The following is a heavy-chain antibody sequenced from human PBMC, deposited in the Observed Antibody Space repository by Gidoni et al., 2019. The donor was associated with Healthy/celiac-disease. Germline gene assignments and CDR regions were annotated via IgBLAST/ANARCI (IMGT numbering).Heavy chain of an antibody. Sequence: EVQLVESGGGLVKPGGSLRLSCAASGFTFSSYSMNWVRQAPGKGLEWVSSISSSSSYIYYADSVKGRFTISRDNAKNSLYLQMNSLRAEDTAVYYCARVMTIFGVVINPFNYYYGMDVWGQGTTVTVSS. CDR1: GFTFSSYS. V-gene: IGHV3-21*01. CDR2: ISSSSSYI. D-gene: IGHD3-3*01. J-gene: IGHJ6*02. CDR3: ARVMTIFGVVINPFNYYYGMDV.